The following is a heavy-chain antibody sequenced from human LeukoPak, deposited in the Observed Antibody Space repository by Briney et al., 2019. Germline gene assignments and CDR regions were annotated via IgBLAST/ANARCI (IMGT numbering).Heavy chain of an antibody. D-gene: IGHD3-10*01. CDR3: ARHANYYGSGSYLNWFDL. J-gene: IGHJ5*02. Sequence: TSETLSLTCTVSGGSISSYYWSWIRQPPGKGLEWIGYMHYTGTANHNPSLKSRVTISVDASKNQFSLKLSSVTAADTAVYYCARHANYYGSGSYLNWFDLWGQGTLVTVSS. CDR2: MHYTGTA. V-gene: IGHV4-59*08. CDR1: GGSISSYY.